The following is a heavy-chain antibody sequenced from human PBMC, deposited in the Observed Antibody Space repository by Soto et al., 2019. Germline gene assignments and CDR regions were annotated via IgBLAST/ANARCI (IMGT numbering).Heavy chain of an antibody. CDR2: IKQDGSEK. V-gene: IGHV3-7*03. J-gene: IGHJ4*02. Sequence: GGSLRLSCAASGFTFSSYCMSWVRQAPGKGLEWVANIKQDGSEKYYVDSVKGRFTISRDNAKNSLYLQMNSLRAEDTAVYYCAREEVIAVESLDYRGQGTLVTVSS. D-gene: IGHD6-19*01. CDR3: AREEVIAVESLDY. CDR1: GFTFSSYC.